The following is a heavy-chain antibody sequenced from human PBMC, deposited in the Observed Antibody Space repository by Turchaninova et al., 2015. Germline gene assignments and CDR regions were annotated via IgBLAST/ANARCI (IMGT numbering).Heavy chain of an antibody. CDR2: INHSGNT. D-gene: IGHD6-19*01. CDR1: GGSFSGYS. V-gene: IGHV4-34*01. J-gene: IGHJ4*02. Sequence: QVQLQQWGAGLLKPSETLSLTCAVYGGSFSGYSLSWLRQPPGKGREWIGEINHSGNTNYNPSLKSRVTISVDTSKNQFSLKLSSVTAADSGIYYCARGQWLDNSWGQGTLVTVSS. CDR3: ARGQWLDNS.